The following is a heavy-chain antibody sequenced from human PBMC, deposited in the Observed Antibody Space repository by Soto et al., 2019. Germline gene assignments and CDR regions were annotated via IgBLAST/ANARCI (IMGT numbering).Heavy chain of an antibody. CDR3: ARGSGSIAVASPPFDY. D-gene: IGHD6-19*01. Sequence: SVKVSCEASGGTFSSYTISWVRQAPGQGLEWMGRIIPILGIANYAQKFQGRVTITADKSTSTAYMELSSLRSEDTAVYYCARGSGSIAVASPPFDYWGQGTLVTVSS. CDR2: IIPILGIA. J-gene: IGHJ4*02. V-gene: IGHV1-69*02. CDR1: GGTFSSYT.